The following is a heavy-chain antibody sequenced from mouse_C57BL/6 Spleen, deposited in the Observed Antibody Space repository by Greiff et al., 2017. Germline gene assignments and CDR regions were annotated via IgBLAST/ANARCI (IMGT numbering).Heavy chain of an antibody. CDR3: AIIHYGGNYEYFDV. CDR1: GYTFTSYW. J-gene: IGHJ1*03. CDR2: IHPSDSDT. Sequence: QVQLQQPGAELVKPGASVKVSCKASGYTFTSYWMHWVKQRPGQGLEWIGRIHPSDSDTNYNQKFKGKATLTVDKSSSTAYMQLSSLTSEDSAVYYCAIIHYGGNYEYFDVWGTGTTVTVSS. D-gene: IGHD1-1*01. V-gene: IGHV1-74*01.